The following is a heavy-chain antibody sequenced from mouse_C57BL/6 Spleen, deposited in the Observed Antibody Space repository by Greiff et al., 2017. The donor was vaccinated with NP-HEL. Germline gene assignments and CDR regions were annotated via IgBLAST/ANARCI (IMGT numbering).Heavy chain of an antibody. CDR3: ARGGAYGSSPHFDY. CDR2: ISYDGSN. Sequence: EVKLEESGPGLVKPSQSLSLTCSVTGYSITSGYYWNWIRQFPGNTLEWMGYISYDGSNNYNPSLKNRISITRDTSKNQFFLKLNSVTTEDTATYYCARGGAYGSSPHFDYWGQGTTLTVSS. CDR1: GYSITSGYY. J-gene: IGHJ2*01. D-gene: IGHD1-1*01. V-gene: IGHV3-6*01.